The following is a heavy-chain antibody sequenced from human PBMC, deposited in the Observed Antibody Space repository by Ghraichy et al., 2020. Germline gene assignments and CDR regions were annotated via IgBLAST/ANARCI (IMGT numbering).Heavy chain of an antibody. V-gene: IGHV3-21*01. CDR2: ISSSSSYI. J-gene: IGHJ5*02. CDR3: ARGGFANWFDP. Sequence: GGSLRLSCAASGFTFSSYSMNWVRQAPGKGLEWVSSISSSSSYIYYADSLKGRFTISRDNAKNSLYLQMNSLRAEDTAVYYCARGGFANWFDPWGQEPWSPSPQ. CDR1: GFTFSSYS.